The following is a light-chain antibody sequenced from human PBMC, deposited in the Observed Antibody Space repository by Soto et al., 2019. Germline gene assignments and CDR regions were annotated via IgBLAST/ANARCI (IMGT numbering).Light chain of an antibody. Sequence: DIQMTQSPSFLSASVGDRVTITCRASQAISNYLNWYQQKPGKAHNLLIFGAKTLQSGVQSRFSGSGYGTDFTLTITTLQPEDVGMYYCKQCHATPLTVGQGTRLEIK. CDR1: QAISNY. V-gene: IGKV1-39*01. J-gene: IGKJ5*01. CDR3: KQCHATPLT. CDR2: GAK.